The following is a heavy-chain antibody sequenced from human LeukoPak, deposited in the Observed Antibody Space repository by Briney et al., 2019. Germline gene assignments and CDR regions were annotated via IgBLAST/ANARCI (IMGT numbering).Heavy chain of an antibody. CDR1: GYTLTELS. J-gene: IGHJ4*02. CDR2: INPSGGST. V-gene: IGHV1-46*01. Sequence: ASVKVSCKVSGYTLTELSMHWVRLAPGQGFEWMGTINPSGGSTRYAQKFQGRVTMTRDMSTSTVYMELSSLRSEDTAVYYCARDALRLGELSLSFDYWGQGTLVTVSS. D-gene: IGHD3-16*02. CDR3: ARDALRLGELSLSFDY.